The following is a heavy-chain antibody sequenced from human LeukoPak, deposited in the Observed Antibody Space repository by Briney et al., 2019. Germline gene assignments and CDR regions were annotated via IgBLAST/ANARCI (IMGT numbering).Heavy chain of an antibody. CDR2: ISPADSDT. CDR1: GYSFTSSW. Sequence: GESLKISCQGSGYSFTSSWIGWVRQMPGKGLEWMGNISPADSDTGYSPSFQDQVTISADKSSATAYLQWSGLKASDTAMYYCARRKGDGYNSPFDNWGQGTLVTVSS. J-gene: IGHJ4*02. V-gene: IGHV5-51*01. CDR3: ARRKGDGYNSPFDN. D-gene: IGHD5-24*01.